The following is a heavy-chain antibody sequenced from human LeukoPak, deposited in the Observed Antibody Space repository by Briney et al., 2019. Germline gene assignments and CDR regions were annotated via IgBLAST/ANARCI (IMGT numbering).Heavy chain of an antibody. D-gene: IGHD2-15*01. J-gene: IGHJ4*02. CDR3: ARRMWWEPNFDY. V-gene: IGHV1-2*02. CDR2: INPNSGGT. Sequence: ASVKVSCKASGYTFTGYYMHWVRQAPGQGLEWMGWINPNSGGTNYAQKLQGRVTMTTDTSTSTAYMELRSLRSDDTAVYYCARRMWWEPNFDYWGQGTLVTVSS. CDR1: GYTFTGYY.